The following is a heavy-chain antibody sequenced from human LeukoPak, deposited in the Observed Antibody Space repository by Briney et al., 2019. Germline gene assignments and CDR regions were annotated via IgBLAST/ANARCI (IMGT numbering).Heavy chain of an antibody. Sequence: SETLSLTCSGSGGSISSRTHYWAWIRQPPGKGLEWIGSINYSGKLTYNPSLKSRVTVSIDTSKNQFSLTPSSVTAADTAVYYCARDFGDWRTDYWGQGTLVTVSS. V-gene: IGHV4-39*07. CDR3: ARDFGDWRTDY. CDR2: INYSGKL. D-gene: IGHD2-21*02. J-gene: IGHJ4*02. CDR1: GGSISSRTHY.